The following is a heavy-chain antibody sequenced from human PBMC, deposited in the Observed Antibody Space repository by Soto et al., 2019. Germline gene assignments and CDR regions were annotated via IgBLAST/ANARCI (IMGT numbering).Heavy chain of an antibody. V-gene: IGHV4-61*01. CDR3: ASGSV. Sequence: QVQLQESGPGLVKPSETLSLTCTVSGGSVSSGSYYWSWIRQPPGKGLEWIGYIYYSGSTNYNPPLKSRVTISVDTSKNQFSLKLSSVTAADTAVYYCASGSVWGQGTTVTVSS. J-gene: IGHJ6*02. CDR2: IYYSGST. CDR1: GGSVSSGSYY.